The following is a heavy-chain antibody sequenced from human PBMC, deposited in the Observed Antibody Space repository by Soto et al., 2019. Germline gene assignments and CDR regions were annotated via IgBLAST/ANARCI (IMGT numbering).Heavy chain of an antibody. CDR1: GFTFSHYG. V-gene: IGHV3-30*18. Sequence: PGVSLRLSCAASGFTFSHYGIHWVRQAPGKGLEWVAVISYDGTKQYYADSVKGRFTISRDNSKNTLYLQMYSLRTDDTAVYYCAKEIAVADQFDYWGQGALVTVSS. CDR2: ISYDGTKQ. D-gene: IGHD6-19*01. CDR3: AKEIAVADQFDY. J-gene: IGHJ4*02.